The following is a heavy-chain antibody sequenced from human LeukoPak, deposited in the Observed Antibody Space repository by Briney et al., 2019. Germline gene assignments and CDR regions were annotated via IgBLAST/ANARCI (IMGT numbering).Heavy chain of an antibody. CDR3: ARVAADPSGYYYYYYMDV. D-gene: IGHD6-13*01. Sequence: PSETLSLTCTVSGGSISSYYWSWIRQPPGKGLEWIGYIYYSGGTYYNPSLKSRVTISVDTSKNQFSLKLSSVTAADTAVYYCARVAADPSGYYYYYYMDVWGKGTTVTVSS. J-gene: IGHJ6*03. V-gene: IGHV4-59*12. CDR1: GGSISSYY. CDR2: IYYSGGT.